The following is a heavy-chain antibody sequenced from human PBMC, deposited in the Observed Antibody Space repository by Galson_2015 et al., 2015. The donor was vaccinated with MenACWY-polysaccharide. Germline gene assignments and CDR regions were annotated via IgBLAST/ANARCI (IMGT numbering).Heavy chain of an antibody. CDR2: INPKSGYS. D-gene: IGHD4-17*01. CDR1: GYTFTNYD. CDR3: ARTYGDFDY. J-gene: IGHJ4*02. V-gene: IGHV1-8*01. Sequence: SVKVSCKASGYTFTNYDINWVRQATGQGLEWMGWINPKSGYSGYAQWFHGRVTLTKDTSISTAYLELSGLRSEDTAVYYCARTYGDFDYWGQGTLVTVSS.